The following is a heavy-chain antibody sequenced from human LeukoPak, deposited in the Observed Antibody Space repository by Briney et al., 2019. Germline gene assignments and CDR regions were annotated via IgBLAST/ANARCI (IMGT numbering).Heavy chain of an antibody. D-gene: IGHD3-10*01. CDR3: ARHSDVIGAI. CDR2: IYPRDSDT. J-gene: IGHJ4*02. CDR1: GYTFTHQW. Sequence: GESLKISGKASGYTFTHQWIGWVRQQSGSGLEWMGIIYPRDSDTRYSPSFQGHVSISADTSINTAYLEWSRLEASDTAIYYWARHSDVIGAIWGQGTLVTVSS. V-gene: IGHV5-51*01.